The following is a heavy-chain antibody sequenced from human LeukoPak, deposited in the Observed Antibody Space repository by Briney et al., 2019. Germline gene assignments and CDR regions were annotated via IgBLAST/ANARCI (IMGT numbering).Heavy chain of an antibody. CDR2: ISYDGSNK. J-gene: IGHJ3*02. V-gene: IGHV3-30-3*01. CDR3: ARDREYSNYGHAFDI. CDR1: GFTFSSYW. D-gene: IGHD4/OR15-4a*01. Sequence: GGSLRLSCAASGFTFSSYWMSWVRQAPGKGLEWVAVISYDGSNKYYADSVKGRFTISRDNSKNTLYLQMNSLRAEDTAVYYCARDREYSNYGHAFDIWGQGTMVTVSS.